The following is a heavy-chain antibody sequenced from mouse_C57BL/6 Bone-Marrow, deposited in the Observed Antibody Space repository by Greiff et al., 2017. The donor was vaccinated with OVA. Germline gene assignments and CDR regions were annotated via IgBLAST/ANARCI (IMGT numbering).Heavy chain of an antibody. CDR1: GYTFTSYT. CDR2: INPSSGYT. Sequence: QVQLQQSGAELARPGASVKMSCKASGYTFTSYTMHWVKQRPGQGLEWIGYINPSSGYTKYNQKFKDKATLTADKSSSTAYMQLSSLTSEDSAVYYCARFGTDYAMDYWGQGTSVTVSS. CDR3: ARFGTDYAMDY. J-gene: IGHJ4*01. V-gene: IGHV1-4*01. D-gene: IGHD4-1*01.